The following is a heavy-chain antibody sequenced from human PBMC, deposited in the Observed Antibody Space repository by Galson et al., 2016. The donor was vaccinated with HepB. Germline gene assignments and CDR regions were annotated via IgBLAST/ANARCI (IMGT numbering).Heavy chain of an antibody. Sequence: SVKVSCKASGYTFTSYYMHWVRQAPGQGLEWIGIINPSGGSTSYAQKFQGRVTMTRDTSTSTVYMELSSLRSEDTAVYYCARDTYYYDSSGYFSDYYYYMDVWGKGTTVTVSS. CDR1: GYTFTSYY. V-gene: IGHV1-46*01. D-gene: IGHD3-22*01. CDR2: INPSGGST. J-gene: IGHJ6*03. CDR3: ARDTYYYDSSGYFSDYYYYMDV.